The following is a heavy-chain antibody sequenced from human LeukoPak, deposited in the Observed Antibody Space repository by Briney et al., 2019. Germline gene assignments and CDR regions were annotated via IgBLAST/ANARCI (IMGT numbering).Heavy chain of an antibody. J-gene: IGHJ5*02. CDR2: IYSGGST. CDR3: ARTYYYDSSGYA. Sequence: GGSLRLSCAASGFTVSSNYMSWVRQAPGKVLEWVSVIYSGGSTYYADSVKGRFTISRDNSKNTLYLQMNSLRAEDTAVYYCARTYYYDSSGYAWGQGTLVTVSS. D-gene: IGHD3-22*01. CDR1: GFTVSSNY. V-gene: IGHV3-66*01.